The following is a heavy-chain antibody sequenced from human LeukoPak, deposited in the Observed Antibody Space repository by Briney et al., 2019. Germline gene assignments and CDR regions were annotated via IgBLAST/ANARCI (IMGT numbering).Heavy chain of an antibody. Sequence: ASVKVSCKASGYIFTHYFVHWVRQAPGQGLEWMGIINPSDGSTAYAQKFQGRLTMTRDTSTNTVHMELSGLRSEDTAVYYCARVSSSNWYEVDYWGQGTLVTVSS. CDR3: ARVSSSNWYEVDY. V-gene: IGHV1-46*01. CDR1: GYIFTHYF. CDR2: INPSDGST. D-gene: IGHD6-13*01. J-gene: IGHJ4*02.